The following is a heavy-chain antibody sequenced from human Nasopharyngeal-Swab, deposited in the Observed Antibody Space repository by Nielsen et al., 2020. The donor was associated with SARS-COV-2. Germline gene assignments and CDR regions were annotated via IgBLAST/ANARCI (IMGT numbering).Heavy chain of an antibody. CDR2: IWYDGSNK. CDR1: GFTFSSYG. V-gene: IGHV3-33*01. J-gene: IGHJ6*02. Sequence: GESLKISCAASGFTFSSYGMHWVRRAPGKGLEWVAVIWYDGSNKYYADSVKGRFTISRDNSKNTLYLQMNSLRAEDTAVYYCARDTSVDIVLLYYGMDVWGQGTTVTVSS. D-gene: IGHD5-12*01. CDR3: ARDTSVDIVLLYYGMDV.